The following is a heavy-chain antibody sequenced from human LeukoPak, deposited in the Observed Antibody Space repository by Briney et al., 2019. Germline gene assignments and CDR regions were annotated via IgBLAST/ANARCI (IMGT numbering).Heavy chain of an antibody. CDR3: ARDGYCSSTSCYGTLGGSN. Sequence: GASVKVSCKASGYTFTSYGISWVRQAPGQGLEWMGWISAYNGNTNYAQKLQGRVTMTTDTSTSTAYMELRSLRSDDTAVYYCARDGYCSSTSCYGTLGGSNWGQGTLVTVSS. J-gene: IGHJ4*02. V-gene: IGHV1-18*01. CDR1: GYTFTSYG. CDR2: ISAYNGNT. D-gene: IGHD2-2*03.